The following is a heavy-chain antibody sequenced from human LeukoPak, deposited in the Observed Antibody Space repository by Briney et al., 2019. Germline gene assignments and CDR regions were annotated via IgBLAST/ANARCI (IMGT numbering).Heavy chain of an antibody. CDR2: ISGSGGST. J-gene: IGHJ4*02. CDR1: GFTFSSYA. V-gene: IGHV3-23*01. D-gene: IGHD2-2*01. CDR3: AKVRGYCSSTSCHYFDY. Sequence: GGSLRLSCAASGFTFSSYAMSWVRQAPGKGLEWVSAISGSGGSTYYADSVKGRFTISRDNSKNTLYLQMNSLRAEDTAVYYCAKVRGYCSSTSCHYFDYWGQGTLVTVSS.